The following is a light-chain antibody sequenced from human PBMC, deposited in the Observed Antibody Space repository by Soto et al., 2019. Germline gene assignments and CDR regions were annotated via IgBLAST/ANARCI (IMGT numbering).Light chain of an antibody. CDR3: QHYGSSPLVYT. V-gene: IGKV3-20*01. J-gene: IGKJ2*01. Sequence: EIVLTQSPGTLSLSAGERATISCRASQSVSSSDLAWYQQKPGQAPRVLIYGASIRATGIPDRFSGSGSGTDFTLTISRLEPEDFAVYYGQHYGSSPLVYTFGQGTKLEI. CDR1: QSVSSSD. CDR2: GAS.